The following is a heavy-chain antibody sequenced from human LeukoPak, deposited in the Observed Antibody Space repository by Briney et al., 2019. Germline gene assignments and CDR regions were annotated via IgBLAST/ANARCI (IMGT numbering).Heavy chain of an antibody. V-gene: IGHV1-69*13. CDR3: ARGGPGYDYVWGSYRCDY. CDR1: GGTFSSYA. CDR2: IIPIFDTA. Sequence: SVKVSCKASGGTFSSYAISWVRQAPGQGLEWMGGIIPIFDTANYAQKFQGRVTITADESTSTAYMELSSLRSEDTAVYYCARGGPGYDYVWGSYRCDYWGQGTLVTVSS. D-gene: IGHD3-16*02. J-gene: IGHJ4*02.